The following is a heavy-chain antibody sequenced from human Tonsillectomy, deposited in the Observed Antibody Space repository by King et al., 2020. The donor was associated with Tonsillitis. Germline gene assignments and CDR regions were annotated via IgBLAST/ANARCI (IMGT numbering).Heavy chain of an antibody. D-gene: IGHD2-2*01. CDR1: GYTFTSYY. CDR3: ARERPCSSASCYGGSWFDP. CDR2: INPSGGTT. Sequence: AQLVQSGAEVKKPGASVKVSCKASGYTFTSYYMHWVRQAPGQGLEWMGMINPSGGTTSYAQKFQGRVTMTRDTSTNTVYMELSSLRSEDTAVYYCARERPCSSASCYGGSWFDPWGQGPLVTVCS. J-gene: IGHJ5*02. V-gene: IGHV1-46*01.